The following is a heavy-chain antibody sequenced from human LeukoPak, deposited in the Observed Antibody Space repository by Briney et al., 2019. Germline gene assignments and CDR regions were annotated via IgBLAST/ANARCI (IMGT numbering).Heavy chain of an antibody. Sequence: GGSLGLSCAASGFTFSSYAMSWVRQAPGKGLEWVSAIISDGGTYYADSVKGRFTISRDNSKNTLYLQMNSLRAEDTAVYYCAKRPGYSSGWYTDSWGQGTLVTVSS. CDR3: AKRPGYSSGWYTDS. CDR1: GFTFSSYA. D-gene: IGHD6-19*01. V-gene: IGHV3-23*01. J-gene: IGHJ4*02. CDR2: IISDGGT.